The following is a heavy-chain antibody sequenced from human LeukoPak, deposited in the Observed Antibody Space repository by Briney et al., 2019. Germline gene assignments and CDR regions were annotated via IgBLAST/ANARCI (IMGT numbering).Heavy chain of an antibody. CDR1: GYTLTAYY. Sequence: GASVKVSCKASGYTLTAYYLHLVRQAPGQGLEWMGRINPNSGGTTYAQKFQGRVTMTRDTSIGTAYMELSSLRSDDPAVYYCATPYYESSGLYVDAFDIWGQGTMVTVSS. V-gene: IGHV1-2*06. D-gene: IGHD3-22*01. CDR2: INPNSGGT. CDR3: ATPYYESSGLYVDAFDI. J-gene: IGHJ3*02.